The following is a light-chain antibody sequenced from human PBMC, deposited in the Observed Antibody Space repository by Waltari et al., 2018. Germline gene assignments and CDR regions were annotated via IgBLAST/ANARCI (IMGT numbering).Light chain of an antibody. J-gene: IGKJ4*01. CDR2: AAS. CDR3: QQYYSFPLT. V-gene: IGKV1-16*02. Sequence: DIQMTQSPSSVSASVGDRVTLTCRASQAIRNYLAWFQQKHGRAPKPLIYAASSLQSGVPSKFSGSGSGTDFTLTISSLQPEDFASYYCQQYYSFPLTFGGGTKVEIK. CDR1: QAIRNY.